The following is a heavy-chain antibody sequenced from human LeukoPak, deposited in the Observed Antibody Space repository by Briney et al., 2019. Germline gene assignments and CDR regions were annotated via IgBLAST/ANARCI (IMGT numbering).Heavy chain of an antibody. Sequence: PSETLSLTCTVSGGSISSSSYYWGWIRQPXXKGLEWIGYIYYSGSTNYNPSLKSRVTISVDTSKNQFSLKLSSVTAADTAVYYCARHDYSNYGYFDYWGQGTLVTVSS. CDR3: ARHDYSNYGYFDY. CDR2: IYYSGST. D-gene: IGHD4-4*01. CDR1: GGSISSSSYY. V-gene: IGHV4-39*01. J-gene: IGHJ4*02.